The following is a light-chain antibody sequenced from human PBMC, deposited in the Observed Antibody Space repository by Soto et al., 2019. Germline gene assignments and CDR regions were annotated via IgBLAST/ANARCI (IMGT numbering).Light chain of an antibody. Sequence: QSVLTQPASVSGSPGQSITISCTGTSSDIGGYNLVSWFQQHPGKAPKPMIYDVSNRPSGVSNRFSGSKSGNTASLTISGLQAEDEADYYCTSYSRITTLEVFGGGTKLTVL. CDR3: TSYSRITTLEV. CDR2: DVS. V-gene: IGLV2-14*01. CDR1: SSDIGGYNL. J-gene: IGLJ2*01.